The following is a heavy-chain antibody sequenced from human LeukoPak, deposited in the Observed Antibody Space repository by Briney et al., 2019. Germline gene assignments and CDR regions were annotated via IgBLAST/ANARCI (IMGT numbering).Heavy chain of an antibody. CDR1: GFTFTNAW. CDR2: IKSKTDGGTT. D-gene: IGHD3-22*01. J-gene: IGHJ4*02. CDR3: TFAYYYDSSGYYYGRDY. Sequence: PGGSLRLSCAASGFTFTNAWMNWVRQAPGKGLEWVGRIKSKTDGGTTDYAAPVKGRFTISRDDSKNTLYLQMNSLKTEDTAVYYCTFAYYYDSSGYYYGRDYWGQGTLVTVSS. V-gene: IGHV3-15*07.